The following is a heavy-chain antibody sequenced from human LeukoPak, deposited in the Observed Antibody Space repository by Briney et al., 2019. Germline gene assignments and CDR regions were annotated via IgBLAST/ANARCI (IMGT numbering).Heavy chain of an antibody. D-gene: IGHD3-22*01. CDR2: ISSSSSYI. V-gene: IGHV3-21*01. Sequence: GGSLRLSCAGSGFTFNTYNMNWVRQAPGKGLEWVSSISSSSSYIYYADSVKGRFTISRDNAKNSLYLQMNSLRAEGTAVYYCARLYDGSAYHADHFDYWGQGTLVIVSS. CDR3: ARLYDGSAYHADHFDY. CDR1: GFTFNTYN. J-gene: IGHJ4*02.